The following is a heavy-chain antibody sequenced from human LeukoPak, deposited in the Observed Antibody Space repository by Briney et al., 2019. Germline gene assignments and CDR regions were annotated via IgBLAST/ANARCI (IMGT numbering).Heavy chain of an antibody. J-gene: IGHJ4*02. CDR3: ARVGIAAAGTGGNDY. D-gene: IGHD6-13*01. CDR2: INHSGST. V-gene: IGHV4-34*01. Sequence: SETLSLTCAVSGGSFSGYYWSWSRQPPGKGRGWSGEINHSGSTNYNPSLKSRVTISVDTSKNQFSLKLSSVTAADTAVYYCARVGIAAAGTGGNDYWGQGTLVTVSS. CDR1: GGSFSGYY.